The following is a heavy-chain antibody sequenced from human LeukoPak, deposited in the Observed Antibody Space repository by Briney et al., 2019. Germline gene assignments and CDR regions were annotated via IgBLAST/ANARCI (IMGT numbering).Heavy chain of an antibody. D-gene: IGHD1-26*01. V-gene: IGHV1-69*13. CDR1: GGTFSSYA. Sequence: SVKVSCKASGGTFSSYAISWVRQAPGQGLQWMGGIIPIFGTANYAQKFQGRVTITADESTSTAYMELSSLRSEDTAVYYCARGQGLGGSYYSHFDYWGQGTLVTVSS. CDR2: IIPIFGTA. CDR3: ARGQGLGGSYYSHFDY. J-gene: IGHJ4*02.